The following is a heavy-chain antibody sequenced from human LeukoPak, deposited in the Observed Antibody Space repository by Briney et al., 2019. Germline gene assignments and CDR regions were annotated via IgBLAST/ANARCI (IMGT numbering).Heavy chain of an antibody. CDR2: IYYSGST. CDR1: GDSISSYY. V-gene: IGHV4-59*01. Sequence: SETLSLTCTVSGDSISSYYWSWIRQPPGKGLEWIGYIYYSGSTNYNPSLKSRVTISVDTSKNQFSLKLSSVTAADTAVYYCARGVVIAPQTLDYWGQGTLVTVSS. CDR3: ARGVVIAPQTLDY. D-gene: IGHD2-21*01. J-gene: IGHJ4*02.